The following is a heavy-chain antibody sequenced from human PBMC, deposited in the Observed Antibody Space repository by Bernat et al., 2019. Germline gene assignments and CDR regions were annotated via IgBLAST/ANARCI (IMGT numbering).Heavy chain of an antibody. CDR1: GFTFRDYW. CDR2: INIDGTTT. D-gene: IGHD2-21*02. CDR3: VRDPNRRLDY. Sequence: EVQLAESGGGLVQPGGSLRLSCAASGFTFRDYWMDWVRQAPGKGPVWVSCINIDGTTTNYADSVKGRFTMSRDNAKNTVYLQMNSLRAEDTAVYYCVRDPNRRLDYWGQGTQVTVSP. J-gene: IGHJ4*02. V-gene: IGHV3-74*01.